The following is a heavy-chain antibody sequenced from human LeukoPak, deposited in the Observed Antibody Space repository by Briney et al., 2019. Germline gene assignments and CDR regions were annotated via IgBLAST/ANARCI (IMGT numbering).Heavy chain of an antibody. J-gene: IGHJ4*02. Sequence: SETLSLTCAVSGASVSTSNWWIWVRQPPGKGLEWIGEIHHSGSTNYNPSLKSRVTMSVDTSKNQISLRLSSVTAADTAVYYCARGLYGSDSYWGQGNLVTVSS. D-gene: IGHD2-21*02. CDR3: ARGLYGSDSY. CDR1: GASVSTSNW. CDR2: IHHSGST. V-gene: IGHV4-4*02.